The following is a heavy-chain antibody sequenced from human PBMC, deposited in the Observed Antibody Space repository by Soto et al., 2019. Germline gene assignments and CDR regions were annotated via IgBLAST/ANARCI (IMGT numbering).Heavy chain of an antibody. CDR3: ARAGGTTVTGLWHFDS. J-gene: IGHJ4*02. CDR2: IWYDGTQK. CDR1: GFTFTTYS. V-gene: IGHV3-33*01. Sequence: GGSLRLSCEASGFTFTTYSMHCVRQPPGKGLEWLAAIWYDGTQKYYADSVKGRFIISRDNSKKTLYLEMNSLRAEDTAVYYCARAGGTTVTGLWHFDSWGQGTLVTVSS. D-gene: IGHD4-17*01.